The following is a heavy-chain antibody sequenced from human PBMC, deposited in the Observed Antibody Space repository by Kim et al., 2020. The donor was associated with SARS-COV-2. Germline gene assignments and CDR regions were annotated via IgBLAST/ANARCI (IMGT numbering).Heavy chain of an antibody. V-gene: IGHV1-24*01. Sequence: ASVKVSCKGSGYTLSELSMHRVRQTPGKGLEWMGGFDSEEGEIVYAQKFQGRIMMTEDSSTDTAYMELRSLRSEDTAMYFCAAAPSRTPVSGSVFFDYWGQGTLVTVSS. CDR1: GYTLSELS. CDR3: AAAPSRTPVSGSVFFDY. CDR2: FDSEEGEI. D-gene: IGHD6-19*01. J-gene: IGHJ4*02.